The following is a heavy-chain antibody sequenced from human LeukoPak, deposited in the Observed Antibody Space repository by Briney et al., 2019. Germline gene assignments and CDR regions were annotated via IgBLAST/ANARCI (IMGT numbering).Heavy chain of an antibody. CDR1: GFTFSTYT. Sequence: GGSLRLSCAASGFTFSTYTINWVRQAPGKGLEWDSLITSSSTIIQYADSVKGRFTISRDNAKNSLYLQMNSLRAEDTAVYYCARERGYSGDGDYYYYFMDVWGKGTTVTVSS. CDR3: ARERGYSGDGDYYYYFMDV. V-gene: IGHV3-48*04. D-gene: IGHD5-12*01. CDR2: ITSSSTII. J-gene: IGHJ6*03.